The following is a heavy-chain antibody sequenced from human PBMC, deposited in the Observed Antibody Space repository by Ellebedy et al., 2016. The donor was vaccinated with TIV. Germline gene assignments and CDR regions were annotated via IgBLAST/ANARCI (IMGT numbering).Heavy chain of an antibody. V-gene: IGHV3-23*01. Sequence: LSLTCAASGFTFTSYAMNWVRQAPGKGLEWVSGIGIGDASTYYADSVKGRFTVSRDSSRKTLHLQMNSLRVEDTAVYYCTSPAVGHTTGCCRYYFDYWGLGTLVTVAS. J-gene: IGHJ4*02. CDR1: GFTFTSYA. CDR2: IGIGDAST. D-gene: IGHD6-19*01. CDR3: TSPAVGHTTGCCRYYFDY.